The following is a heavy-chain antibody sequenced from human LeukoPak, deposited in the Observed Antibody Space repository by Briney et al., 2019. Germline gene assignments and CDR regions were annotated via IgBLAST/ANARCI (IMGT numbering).Heavy chain of an antibody. CDR2: ISAYNGNT. CDR3: ARVGYDRDFDY. V-gene: IGHV1-18*01. D-gene: IGHD5-12*01. CDR1: GGTFSSYA. J-gene: IGHJ4*02. Sequence: GASVKVSCKASGGTFSSYAISWVRQAPGQGLEWMGWISAYNGNTNYAQKLQGRVTMTTDTSTSTAYMERRSLRSDDTAVYYCARVGYDRDFDYWGQGTLVTVSS.